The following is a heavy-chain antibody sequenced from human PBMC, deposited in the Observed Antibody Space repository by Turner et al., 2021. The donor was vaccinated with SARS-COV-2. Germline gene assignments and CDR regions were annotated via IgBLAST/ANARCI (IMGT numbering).Heavy chain of an antibody. J-gene: IGHJ4*02. CDR1: GGSISSSSYY. Sequence: QLQLQESGPGLVKPSETLSLTCTVSGGSISSSSYYWGWIRQPPGKGLEWIGSIYYSGSTYYDPSLKSRGTISVDTSKNQFSLKLSSVTAADTAVYYCARHKGDYDSSELLGWGQGTLVTVSS. CDR2: IYYSGST. V-gene: IGHV4-39*01. D-gene: IGHD3-22*01. CDR3: ARHKGDYDSSELLG.